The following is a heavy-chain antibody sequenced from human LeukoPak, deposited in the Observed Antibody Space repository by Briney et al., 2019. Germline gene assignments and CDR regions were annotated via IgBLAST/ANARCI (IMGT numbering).Heavy chain of an antibody. Sequence: PGRSLRLSCAASGFTFSSYAMHWVRQAPGKGLEWVAVISYDGSNKYYADSVKGRFTISRDNSKNTLYLQMNSLRAEDTAVYHCARDRLAASVIAPKHFDYWGQGTLVTVSS. V-gene: IGHV3-30*04. D-gene: IGHD2-21*01. J-gene: IGHJ4*02. CDR2: ISYDGSNK. CDR3: ARDRLAASVIAPKHFDY. CDR1: GFTFSSYA.